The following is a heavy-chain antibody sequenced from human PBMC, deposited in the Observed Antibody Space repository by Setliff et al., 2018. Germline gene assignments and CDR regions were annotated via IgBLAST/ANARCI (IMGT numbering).Heavy chain of an antibody. J-gene: IGHJ4*02. D-gene: IGHD3-22*01. CDR1: GFTFSSYE. CDR2: ISSSGGTI. V-gene: IGHV3-48*03. Sequence: GESLKISCAASGFTFSSYEMNWVRQAPGKGLEWVSYISSSGGTIYYADSVKGRFTTSRDNAKNSLYLQMNSLRAEDTAVYYCARHYYYDSSGYLALGYWGQGTLVTVSS. CDR3: ARHYYYDSSGYLALGY.